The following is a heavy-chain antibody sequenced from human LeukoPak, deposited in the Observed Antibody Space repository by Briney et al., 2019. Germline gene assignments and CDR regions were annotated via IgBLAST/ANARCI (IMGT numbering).Heavy chain of an antibody. CDR2: MNPNSGNT. V-gene: IGHV1-8*03. D-gene: IGHD3-10*01. J-gene: IGHJ6*03. CDR1: GYTFTSYD. CDR3: AAVRGRTHYYYMDV. Sequence: ASVKVSCKASGYTFTSYDINWVRQATGQGLEWMGWMNPNSGNTGYAQKFQDRVTITRNTSISTAYMELSSLRSEDTAVYYCAAVRGRTHYYYMDVWGKGTTVTVSS.